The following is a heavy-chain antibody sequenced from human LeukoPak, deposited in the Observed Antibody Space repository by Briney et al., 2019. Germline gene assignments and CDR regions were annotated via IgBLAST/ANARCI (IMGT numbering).Heavy chain of an antibody. CDR2: IYDSGST. CDR3: ARDFRSGYPYYYYYGMDV. J-gene: IGHJ6*02. CDR1: GGSISSYY. V-gene: IGHV4-59*01. Sequence: PSETLSLTCIVSGGSISSYYWSWIRQPPGKGLEWIAYIYDSGSTNYNPSLKSRVTISVDTSKNQFSLKLSSVAAADTAVYYCARDFRSGYPYYYYYGMDVWGQGTTVTVSS. D-gene: IGHD3-3*01.